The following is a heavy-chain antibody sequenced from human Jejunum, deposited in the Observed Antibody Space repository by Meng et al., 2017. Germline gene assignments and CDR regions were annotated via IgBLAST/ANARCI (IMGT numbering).Heavy chain of an antibody. J-gene: IGHJ3*01. CDR1: GFSLTTTGMG. V-gene: IGHV2-5*02. CDR3: ARIMITFGGVIVRLDAFDF. D-gene: IGHD3-16*02. CDR2: IDWDDDK. Sequence: SGPTLVKPTQTLTLTCTFSGFSLTTTGMGVGWIRQPPGKALEWLAVIDWDDDKRYSPSVKSRLTSIKDTSNNLVVLTMTNMDPVDTGTYYCARIMITFGGVIVRLDAFDFWGQGTMVTVSS.